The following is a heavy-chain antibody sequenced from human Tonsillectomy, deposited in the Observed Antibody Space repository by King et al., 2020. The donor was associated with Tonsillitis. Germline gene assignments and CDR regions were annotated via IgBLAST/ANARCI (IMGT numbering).Heavy chain of an antibody. J-gene: IGHJ4*02. CDR2: VNSGGTT. V-gene: IGHV3-23*04. CDR1: GFTFSNYA. Sequence: VQLVESGGGLVQPGGSLTLSCAASGFTFSNYAMNWVRQAPGKGPEWVSTVNSGGTTYYADPVKGRFTISRDNSKNTLYLQMSSLRAEDTALYYCAKPGSGTYYRFAYWGQGTLVTVSS. D-gene: IGHD1-26*01. CDR3: AKPGSGTYYRFAY.